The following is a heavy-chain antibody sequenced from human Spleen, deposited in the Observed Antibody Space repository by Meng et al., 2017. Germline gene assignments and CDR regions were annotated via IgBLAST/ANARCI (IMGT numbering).Heavy chain of an antibody. Sequence: LRLSCTVSGGSISSGSYYWSWIRQPAGKGLEWIGRIYTSGSTNYNPSLKSRVTISVDTSKNQFSLKLSSVTAADTAVYYCARVGHNYYDSSGYYPPEAFDIWGQGTMVTVSS. J-gene: IGHJ3*02. CDR2: IYTSGST. D-gene: IGHD3-22*01. CDR1: GGSISSGSYY. CDR3: ARVGHNYYDSSGYYPPEAFDI. V-gene: IGHV4-61*02.